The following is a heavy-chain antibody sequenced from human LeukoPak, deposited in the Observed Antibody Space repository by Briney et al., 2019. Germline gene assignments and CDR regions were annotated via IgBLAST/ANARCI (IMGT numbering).Heavy chain of an antibody. CDR3: AREVGDSRDAFDI. V-gene: IGHV3-48*03. D-gene: IGHD3-22*01. CDR2: ISSSGSTI. CDR1: GFTFSSYE. Sequence: GALRLSCAASGFTFSSYEMNWVRQAPGKGLEWASYISSSGSTIYYADSVKGRFTISRDNAKNSLYLQMNSLRAEDTAVYYCAREVGDSRDAFDIWGQGTMVTVSS. J-gene: IGHJ3*02.